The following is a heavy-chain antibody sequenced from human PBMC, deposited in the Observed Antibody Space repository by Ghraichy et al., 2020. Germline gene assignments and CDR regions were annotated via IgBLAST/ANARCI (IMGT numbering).Heavy chain of an antibody. Sequence: GGSLRLSCVGSGFTFNAYSMNWVRQSPGKGLEWVSYITGSSRTKSYADSVKGRFTISRDNARNSLFLQMKSLRDEDTAVYYCARGSTVVRFYYYDGMDVWGQWTKVTVS. D-gene: IGHD4-23*01. CDR3: ARGSTVVRFYYYDGMDV. CDR1: GFTFNAYS. CDR2: ITGSSRTK. J-gene: IGHJ6*02. V-gene: IGHV3-48*02.